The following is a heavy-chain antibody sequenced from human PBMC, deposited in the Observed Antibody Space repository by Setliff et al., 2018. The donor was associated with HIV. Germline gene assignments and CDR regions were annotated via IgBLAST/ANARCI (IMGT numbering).Heavy chain of an antibody. V-gene: IGHV1-8*02. Sequence: ASVKVSCKASGYTFTSYDLYWVRQAPGQGLEWMGRIIPIFGTANYAQKFQGRVTMTRNTSISTAYMDLSSLRSEDTAVYYCARGKVLRGNILYYWGQGTQVTVSS. CDR1: GYTFTSYD. D-gene: IGHD2-8*01. J-gene: IGHJ4*02. CDR3: ARGKVLRGNILYY. CDR2: IIPIFGTA.